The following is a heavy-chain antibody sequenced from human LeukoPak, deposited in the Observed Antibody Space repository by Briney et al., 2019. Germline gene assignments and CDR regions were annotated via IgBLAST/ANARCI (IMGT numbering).Heavy chain of an antibody. V-gene: IGHV4-59*12. J-gene: IGHJ4*02. Sequence: PSETLSLTCTVSGGSISGYYWSWLRQPPGKGLEWIGYIYYSGSTNYNPSLKGRVTISVDTSKNQFSLKLSSVTAADTAVYYCARESRGWYYIDYWGQGTLVTVSS. CDR3: ARESRGWYYIDY. D-gene: IGHD6-19*01. CDR2: IYYSGST. CDR1: GGSISGYY.